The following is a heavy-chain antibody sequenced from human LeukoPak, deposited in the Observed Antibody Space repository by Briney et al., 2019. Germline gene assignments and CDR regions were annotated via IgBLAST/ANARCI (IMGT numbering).Heavy chain of an antibody. J-gene: IGHJ6*03. CDR3: ARETSQKGAHYMDV. CDR2: IYTSGST. CDR1: GGSISSGSYF. Sequence: PSQTLSLTCTVSGGSISSGSYFWSWIRQPAGKGLEWIGRIYTSGSTNYNPSLKSRVTISVDTSKNQFSLKLSSVTAADTAVYYCARETSQKGAHYMDVWGKGTTVTISS. V-gene: IGHV4-61*02. D-gene: IGHD3-16*01.